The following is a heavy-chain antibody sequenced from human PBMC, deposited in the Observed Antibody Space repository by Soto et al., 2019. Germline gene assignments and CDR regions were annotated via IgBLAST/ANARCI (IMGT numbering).Heavy chain of an antibody. CDR3: ARRGGGSYLDFDY. J-gene: IGHJ4*02. Sequence: KTSETLSLTCTVSGGSISSSDYYWGWIRQPPGKGLEWIGSIYYSGSTYYSPSLKSRVTISVDTSRNQFSLKLGSVTAADTAVYSFARRGGGSYLDFDYWGQGTLVTVSS. V-gene: IGHV4-39*01. D-gene: IGHD1-26*01. CDR1: GGSISSSDYY. CDR2: IYYSGST.